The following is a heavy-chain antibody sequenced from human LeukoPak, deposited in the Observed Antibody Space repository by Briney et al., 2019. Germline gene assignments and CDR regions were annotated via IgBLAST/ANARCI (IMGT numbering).Heavy chain of an antibody. CDR1: GGSFSGYC. CDR2: INHSGST. V-gene: IGHV4-34*01. J-gene: IGHJ4*02. CDR3: ARDSGYSSGWS. Sequence: SETLSLACAVYGGSFSGYCWSWIRQPPGKGLEWIGEINHSGSTNYNPSLKSRVTISVDTSKNQFSLKLSSVTAADTAVYYCARDSGYSSGWSWGQGTLVTVSS. D-gene: IGHD6-19*01.